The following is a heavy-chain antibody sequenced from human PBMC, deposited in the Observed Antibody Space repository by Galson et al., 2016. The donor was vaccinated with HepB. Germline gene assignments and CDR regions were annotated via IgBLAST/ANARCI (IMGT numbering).Heavy chain of an antibody. Sequence: SETLSLTCSVSGDSISSSNWWNWVRQSPGKGLEWIGDVLYGGNTNYNPSLKGRVTISVDASKNLVSLRLSSVTAADTAVYYCVGTGARLGGFWGQGTLVTVSS. CDR1: GDSISSSNW. CDR3: VGTGARLGGF. J-gene: IGHJ4*02. D-gene: IGHD3-16*01. CDR2: VLYGGNT. V-gene: IGHV4-4*02.